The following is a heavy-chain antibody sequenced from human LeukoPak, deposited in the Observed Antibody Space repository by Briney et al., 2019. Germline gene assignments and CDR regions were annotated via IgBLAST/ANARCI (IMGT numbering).Heavy chain of an antibody. V-gene: IGHV1-24*01. CDR1: GYTLTELS. CDR2: FDPEDGET. D-gene: IGHD5-12*01. CDR3: ATMEPRGPCSGYDLGGS. J-gene: IGHJ4*02. Sequence: ASVKVSCKVSGYTLTELSMHWVRQAPGKGLEWMGGFDPEDGETIYAQKFQGRVTMTEDTSTDTAYMELSSLRSEDTAVYYCATMEPRGPCSGYDLGGSWGQGTLVTVSS.